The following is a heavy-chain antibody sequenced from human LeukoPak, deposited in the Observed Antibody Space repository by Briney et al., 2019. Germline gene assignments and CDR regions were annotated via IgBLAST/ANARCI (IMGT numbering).Heavy chain of an antibody. CDR3: ARRRTLGRADY. CDR1: GGSFSGYY. J-gene: IGHJ4*02. V-gene: IGHV4-34*01. Sequence: PSETLSLTCAVYGGSFSGYYWSWIRQPPGKGLEWIGEINHSGSTNYNPSLKSRVTISVDTSKNQFSLKLSSVTAADTAVYYCARRRTLGRADYWGQGTLVTVSS. CDR2: INHSGST.